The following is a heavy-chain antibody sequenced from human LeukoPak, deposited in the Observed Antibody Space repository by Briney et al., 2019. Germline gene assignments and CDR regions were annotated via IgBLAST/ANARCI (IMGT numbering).Heavy chain of an antibody. CDR3: ARGLRPGMICSTSCHGFDP. D-gene: IGHD2-2*01. J-gene: IGHJ5*02. V-gene: IGHV4-34*01. Sequence: SETLSLTCAVYGGSFSGYYWSWIRQPPGKGLEWIGEINHSGSTNYNPSLKSRVTISVDTSKTEFSLKLSSVTAADTAVYYCARGLRPGMICSTSCHGFDPWGQGTLVTVSS. CDR2: INHSGST. CDR1: GGSFSGYY.